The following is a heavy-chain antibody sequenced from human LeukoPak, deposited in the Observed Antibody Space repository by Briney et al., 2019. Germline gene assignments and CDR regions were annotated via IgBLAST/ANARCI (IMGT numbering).Heavy chain of an antibody. Sequence: SETLSLTCTVSGGSIRSFYWSWIRQPPGKGLEWIGCIYYSGSTNYNPSLKSRVAISVDTSKNQFSLKLSSVTAADTAVYYCARGSRYHYDSSGYYYEEYFQHWGQGTPVTVSS. D-gene: IGHD3-22*01. CDR2: IYYSGST. V-gene: IGHV4-59*01. CDR3: ARGSRYHYDSSGYYYEEYFQH. J-gene: IGHJ1*01. CDR1: GGSIRSFY.